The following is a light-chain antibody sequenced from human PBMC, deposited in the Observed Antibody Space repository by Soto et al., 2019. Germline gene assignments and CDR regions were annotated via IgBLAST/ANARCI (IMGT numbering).Light chain of an antibody. V-gene: IGLV2-8*01. CDR2: EVS. CDR1: SSDIGAYNY. CDR3: SSYAGSNDRWV. Sequence: QSALTQPPSASGSPGQSVTISCTGTSSDIGAYNYVSWYQQHPGKAPKLLIHEVSKRPAGVPDRFSGSKSGNTASLTVSGIQAEDEADYYGSSYAGSNDRWVFVGGTKLTVL. J-gene: IGLJ3*02.